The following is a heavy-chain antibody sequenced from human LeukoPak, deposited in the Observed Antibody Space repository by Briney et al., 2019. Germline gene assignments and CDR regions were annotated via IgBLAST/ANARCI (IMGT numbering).Heavy chain of an antibody. CDR2: MNPNSGNT. V-gene: IGHV1-8*01. Sequence: ASVKVSCKASGYTFTTYVINWVRQAPGQGLEWMGWMNPNSGNTDCAQKFQGRVIMTSNTSISTAYMELSSLKSEDTAVYYCARWGARNFYDSSGYVDYWGQGTLVTVSS. CDR1: GYTFTTYV. D-gene: IGHD3-22*01. J-gene: IGHJ4*02. CDR3: ARWGARNFYDSSGYVDY.